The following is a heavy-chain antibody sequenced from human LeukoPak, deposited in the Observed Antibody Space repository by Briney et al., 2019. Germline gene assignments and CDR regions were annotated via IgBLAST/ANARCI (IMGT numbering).Heavy chain of an antibody. CDR2: MNPNSGNT. CDR1: GYTFTSYD. Sequence: GASVKVSCKASGYTFTSYDINWVRQATGQGLEWMGWMNPNSGNTGYAQKFQGRVTMTRNTSISTAYMELSSLRSEDTAVYYCATVNPDYYDSSGYYPDYWGQGTLVTVSS. D-gene: IGHD3-22*01. J-gene: IGHJ4*02. CDR3: ATVNPDYYDSSGYYPDY. V-gene: IGHV1-8*01.